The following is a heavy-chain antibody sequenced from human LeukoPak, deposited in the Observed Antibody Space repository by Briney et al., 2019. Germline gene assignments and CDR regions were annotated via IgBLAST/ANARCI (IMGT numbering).Heavy chain of an antibody. J-gene: IGHJ4*02. Sequence: PGGSLRLSCAAFGFTFSSYSMNWVRQAPGKGLEWVSSISSSSSYIYYADSVKGRFTISRDNAKNSLYLQMNSLRAEDTAVYYCARGGRDTAMAKSLLWGQGTLVTVSS. V-gene: IGHV3-21*01. CDR1: GFTFSSYS. CDR2: ISSSSSYI. CDR3: ARGGRDTAMAKSLL. D-gene: IGHD5-18*01.